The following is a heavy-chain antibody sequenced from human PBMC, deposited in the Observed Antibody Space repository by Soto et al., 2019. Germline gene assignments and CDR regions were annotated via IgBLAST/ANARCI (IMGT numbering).Heavy chain of an antibody. D-gene: IGHD2-2*01. V-gene: IGHV1-18*01. CDR2: ISAYNGNT. CDR3: ARDLTIYCSSTSCYLNYFDY. CDR1: GYTFTTYG. J-gene: IGHJ4*02. Sequence: GASVKVSCKASGYTFTTYGLSWVRQAPGQGLEWMGWISAYNGNTNYAQKLQGRVTMTTDTSTSTAYMELRSLRSDDTAVYYCARDLTIYCSSTSCYLNYFDYWGQGTLVTVSS.